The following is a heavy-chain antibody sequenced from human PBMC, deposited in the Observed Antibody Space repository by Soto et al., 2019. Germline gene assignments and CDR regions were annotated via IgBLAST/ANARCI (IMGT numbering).Heavy chain of an antibody. CDR3: ARGYRYCSGGSCYYYYYGMDV. J-gene: IGHJ6*02. V-gene: IGHV1-69*13. CDR1: GGTFSSYA. D-gene: IGHD2-15*01. CDR2: IIPIFGTA. Sequence: SVKVSCKASGGTFSSYAISWVRQAPGQGLEWMGGIIPIFGTANYAQKFQGRVTITADESTSTAYMELSSLRSEDTAVYYRARGYRYCSGGSCYYYYYGMDVWGQGTTVTVSS.